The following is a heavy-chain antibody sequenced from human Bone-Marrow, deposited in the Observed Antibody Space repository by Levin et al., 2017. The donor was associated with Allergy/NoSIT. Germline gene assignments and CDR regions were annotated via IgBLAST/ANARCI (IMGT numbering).Heavy chain of an antibody. CDR2: IWYDGSNK. J-gene: IGHJ4*02. CDR1: GFTFSSYG. D-gene: IGHD2-15*01. Sequence: GESLKISCAASGFTFSSYGMHWVRQAPGKGLEGVAVIWYDGSNKYYADSVKGRFTISRDNSKKTLYLQMNSLRAEDTAVYYCARGYCSGGSCYYLFYWGQGTLVTVSS. V-gene: IGHV3-33*01. CDR3: ARGYCSGGSCYYLFY.